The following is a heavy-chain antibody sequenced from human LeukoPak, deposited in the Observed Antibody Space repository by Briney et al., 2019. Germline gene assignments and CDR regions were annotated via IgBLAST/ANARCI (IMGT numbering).Heavy chain of an antibody. CDR2: IKSKTDGGTT. Sequence: GGSLRLSCAASGFTFSNAWMNWVRQAPGKGLEWVGRIKSKTDGGTTDYAAPVKGRFTIARDDSKNTVSLQMNGLKPEDTAVYYCTTRGSGWYPLFDYWGQGRLVTVSS. CDR3: TTRGSGWYPLFDY. V-gene: IGHV3-15*07. J-gene: IGHJ4*02. CDR1: GFTFSNAW. D-gene: IGHD6-19*01.